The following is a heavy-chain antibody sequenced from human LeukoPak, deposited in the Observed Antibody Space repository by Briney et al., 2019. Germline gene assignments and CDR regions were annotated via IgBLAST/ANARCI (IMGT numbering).Heavy chain of an antibody. CDR1: GFTVSSNY. J-gene: IGHJ4*02. D-gene: IGHD5-24*01. V-gene: IGHV3-66*01. CDR3: ARATWRCYFDY. Sequence: PGGSLRLSCAASGFTVSSNYMSWVRQAPGKGLEWVSVIYSGGSTYYADSVKGRFTISRDNSKNTLYLQMNSLRAEDTAVYYCARATWRCYFDYWGQGTLVTVSS. CDR2: IYSGGST.